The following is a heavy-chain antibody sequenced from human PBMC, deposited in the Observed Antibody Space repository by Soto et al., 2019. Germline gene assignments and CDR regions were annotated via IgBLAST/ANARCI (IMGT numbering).Heavy chain of an antibody. Sequence: QAQLMQSGAEVKKPGSSVKVSCKASGGTFSGYAISWVRQAPGQGLEWMGGINPILGITNYAQKFQGRITIAADESTGTVYMDLRSLRSEDTAVYYCARDPRSITGTTSSEDFQHWGQGTLVSVSS. CDR1: GGTFSGYA. CDR2: INPILGIT. D-gene: IGHD1-20*01. CDR3: ARDPRSITGTTSSEDFQH. V-gene: IGHV1-69*01. J-gene: IGHJ1*01.